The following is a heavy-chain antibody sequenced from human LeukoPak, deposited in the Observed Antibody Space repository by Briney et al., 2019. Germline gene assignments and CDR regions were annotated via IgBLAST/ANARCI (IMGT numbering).Heavy chain of an antibody. J-gene: IGHJ5*02. CDR2: ISGSGSTI. Sequence: GGSLRLSCAASGSVFSTYYMTWIRQPPGKGLEWLSYISGSGSTIEYANSVKGRFSISRDNAKNSVYLQLNSLRVDDTAVYYCVRLVRGATFDPWGQGTLVTVSS. CDR3: VRLVRGATFDP. CDR1: GSVFSTYY. V-gene: IGHV3-11*01. D-gene: IGHD3-10*01.